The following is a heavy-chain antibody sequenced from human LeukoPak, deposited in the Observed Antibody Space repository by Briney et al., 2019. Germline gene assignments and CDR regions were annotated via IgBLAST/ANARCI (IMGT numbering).Heavy chain of an antibody. Sequence: GGSLRLSCAASGFTFSSYWMHWVRHAPGKGLVWVSRIHSDGSSTSYADSVKGRFTISRDNAKNTLYLQMNSLRAEDTAVYYCARTYYDFWSGGYYYYYYMDVWGKGTTVTVSS. D-gene: IGHD3-3*01. CDR3: ARTYYDFWSGGYYYYYYMDV. CDR2: IHSDGSST. V-gene: IGHV3-74*01. J-gene: IGHJ6*03. CDR1: GFTFSSYW.